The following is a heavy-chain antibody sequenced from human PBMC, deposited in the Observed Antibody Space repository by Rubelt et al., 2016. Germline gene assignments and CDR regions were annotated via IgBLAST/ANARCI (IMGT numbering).Heavy chain of an antibody. V-gene: IGHV1-69*04. CDR1: GGTFSSYA. Sequence: QAQLVQSGAEVKKPGSSVKVSCKASGGTFSSYAISWVRQAPGQGLEWMGRIIPILGIANYAQKFQGRVTITADKSTSPAYMELSSLRSEDTAVYYCASQAYDSSGYYYVEFDYWGQGTLVTVSS. J-gene: IGHJ4*02. CDR3: ASQAYDSSGYYYVEFDY. CDR2: IIPILGIA. D-gene: IGHD3-22*01.